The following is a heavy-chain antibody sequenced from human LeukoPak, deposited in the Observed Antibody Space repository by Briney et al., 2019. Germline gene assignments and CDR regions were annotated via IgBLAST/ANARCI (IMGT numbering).Heavy chain of an antibody. V-gene: IGHV1-2*02. CDR1: GYTFTGYY. J-gene: IGHJ4*02. CDR2: INPNSGGT. D-gene: IGHD2-15*01. CDR3: ARDPPLTSGGSDYNDY. Sequence: ASVKVSCKASGYTFTGYYMHWVRQAPGQGLEWMGWINPNSGGTNYAQKLQGRVTMTRDTSISTAYMELSRLRSDDTAVYYCARDPPLTSGGSDYNDYWGQGTLVTVSS.